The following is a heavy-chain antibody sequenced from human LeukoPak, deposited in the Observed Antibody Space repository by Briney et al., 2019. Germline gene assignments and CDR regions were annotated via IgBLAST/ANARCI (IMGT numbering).Heavy chain of an antibody. CDR2: ISGSGGST. J-gene: IGHJ4*02. CDR3: AKDSLPYCSGGSCRPLDY. Sequence: GGSLRLSCAASGFTFSSYAMSWVRQAPGKGLEWVSAISGSGGSTYYADTVKGRFTISRDSSKNTLYLQMNSLRAEDTAVYYCAKDSLPYCSGGSCRPLDYWGQGTLVTVSS. D-gene: IGHD2-15*01. V-gene: IGHV3-23*01. CDR1: GFTFSSYA.